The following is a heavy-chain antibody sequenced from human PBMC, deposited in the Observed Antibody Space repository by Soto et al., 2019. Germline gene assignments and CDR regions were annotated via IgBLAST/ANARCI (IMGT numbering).Heavy chain of an antibody. V-gene: IGHV1-69*06. J-gene: IGHJ4*02. D-gene: IGHD1-26*01. CDR3: ASSSGNNYGVGTNYYFDY. CDR2: IIPIFGTA. CDR1: GGTFSSYS. Sequence: QVQLVQSGAEVKKPGSSVKVSCKASGGTFSSYSINWVRQAPGQGLEWMGEIIPIFGTANYAQKFQDRVTITADKSTNTAFMELSSLKSEDTAMYYCASSSGNNYGVGTNYYFDYWGQGTLVTVSS.